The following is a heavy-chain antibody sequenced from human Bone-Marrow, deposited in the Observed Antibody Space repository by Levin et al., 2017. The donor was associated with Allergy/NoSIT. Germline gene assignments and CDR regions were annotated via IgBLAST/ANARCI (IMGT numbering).Heavy chain of an antibody. Sequence: NPGGSLRLSCKGSGYSFTSYWISWVRQMPGKGLEWMGRIDPSDSYTNYSPSFQGHVTISADKSISTAYLQWSSLKASDTAMYYCARQGYQLPPNWFDPWGQGTLVTVSS. CDR1: GYSFTSYW. D-gene: IGHD2-2*01. J-gene: IGHJ5*02. CDR3: ARQGYQLPPNWFDP. V-gene: IGHV5-10-1*01. CDR2: IDPSDSYT.